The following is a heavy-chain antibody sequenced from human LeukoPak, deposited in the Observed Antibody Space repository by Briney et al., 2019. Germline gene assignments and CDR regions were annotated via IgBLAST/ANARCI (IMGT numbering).Heavy chain of an antibody. V-gene: IGHV1-8*01. Sequence: GASVKVSCKASGYTFSSFDINWVRQAPGQGLEWMGWMNPNSGNTGYAQELQGRVAMTRDTSISTAYMELSSLISDDTAVYYCARGGTIHDTLLEDPFDIWGQGTMVTVSS. J-gene: IGHJ3*02. CDR2: MNPNSGNT. CDR3: ARGGTIHDTLLEDPFDI. CDR1: GYTFSSFD. D-gene: IGHD1-1*01.